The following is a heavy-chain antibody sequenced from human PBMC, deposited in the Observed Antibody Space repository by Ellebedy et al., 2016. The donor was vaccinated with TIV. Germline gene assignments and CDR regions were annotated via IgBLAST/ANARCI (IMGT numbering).Heavy chain of an antibody. J-gene: IGHJ4*02. Sequence: ASVKVSXXASGYTFTGYYMHWVRQAPGQGLEWMGWINPNSGGTNYAQKFQGWVTMTRDTSISTAYMELSRLRSDDTAVYYCARGGRGGNSPVDYWGQGTLVTVSS. CDR1: GYTFTGYY. V-gene: IGHV1-2*04. D-gene: IGHD4-23*01. CDR2: INPNSGGT. CDR3: ARGGRGGNSPVDY.